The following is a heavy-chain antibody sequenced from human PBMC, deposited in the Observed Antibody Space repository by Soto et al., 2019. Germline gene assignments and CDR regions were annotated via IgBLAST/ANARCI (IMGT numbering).Heavy chain of an antibody. J-gene: IGHJ4*02. Sequence: SETLSLTCTVSGGSISSSIYYWGWIRQPPGKGLEWIGSIYYSGSTYYNPSLKSRVTISVDTSKNQFSLKLSSVTAADTAVYYCARESHDSSGYYPGYYFDYWGQGTLVTVSS. V-gene: IGHV4-39*01. CDR1: GGSISSSIYY. D-gene: IGHD3-22*01. CDR3: ARESHDSSGYYPGYYFDY. CDR2: IYYSGST.